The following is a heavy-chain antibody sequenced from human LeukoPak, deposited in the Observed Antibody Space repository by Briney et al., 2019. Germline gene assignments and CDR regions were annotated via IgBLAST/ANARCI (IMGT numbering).Heavy chain of an antibody. CDR1: GFTFSDYY. CDR3: ARDRSSLYGYNQGGGFDY. D-gene: IGHD5-24*01. V-gene: IGHV3-11*01. J-gene: IGHJ4*02. Sequence: GGSLRLSCAASGFTFSDYYMSWIRQAPGKGLEWVSYISSSGSTIYYADSVKGRFTISRDNAKNSLYLQMNSLRAEDTAVHYCARDRSSLYGYNQGGGFDYWGQGTLVTVSS. CDR2: ISSSGSTI.